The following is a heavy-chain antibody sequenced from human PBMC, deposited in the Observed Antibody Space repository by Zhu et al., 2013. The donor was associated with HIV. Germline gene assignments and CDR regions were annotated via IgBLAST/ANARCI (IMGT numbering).Heavy chain of an antibody. CDR3: AREGAAAGNPDY. D-gene: IGHD6-13*01. J-gene: IGHJ4*02. V-gene: IGHV3-30-3*01. CDR1: GFTFSSYA. CDR2: ISYDGSNK. Sequence: VQLVESGGGVVQPGRSLRLSCAASGFTFSSYAMHWVRQAPGKGLEWVAVISYDGSNKYYADSVKGRFTISRDNSKNTLYLQMNSLRAEDTAVYYCAREGAAAGNPDYWGQGTLVTVSS.